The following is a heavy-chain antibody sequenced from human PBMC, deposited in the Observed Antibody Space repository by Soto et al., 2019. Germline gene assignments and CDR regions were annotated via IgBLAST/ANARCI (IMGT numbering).Heavy chain of an antibody. CDR1: GFTFSSYS. V-gene: IGHV3-30*04. J-gene: IGHJ6*02. Sequence: GGSLRLSCAASGFTFSSYSMHWVRQAPGKGLEWVAVISYDGHDENYVDSVKGRFIISRDNSKNTVSLEMNSLRAEDTDIYFCAKDRTGIAARRRSYQYYGMDVWGQGTTVTVSS. D-gene: IGHD6-6*01. CDR2: ISYDGHDE. CDR3: AKDRTGIAARRRSYQYYGMDV.